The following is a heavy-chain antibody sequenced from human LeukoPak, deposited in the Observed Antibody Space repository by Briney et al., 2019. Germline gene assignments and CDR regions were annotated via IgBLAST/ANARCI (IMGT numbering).Heavy chain of an antibody. Sequence: SVKLSCKASGVTFSSYAISWVRQAPGQGLEWMGTIIPILGIANYAQKFQGRVTITADKSTSTAYMELSSLRSEDTAVYYCATRRGYCSGGSCYLDAFDIWGQGTMVTVSS. D-gene: IGHD2-15*01. CDR3: ATRRGYCSGGSCYLDAFDI. CDR1: GVTFSSYA. CDR2: IIPILGIA. V-gene: IGHV1-69*04. J-gene: IGHJ3*02.